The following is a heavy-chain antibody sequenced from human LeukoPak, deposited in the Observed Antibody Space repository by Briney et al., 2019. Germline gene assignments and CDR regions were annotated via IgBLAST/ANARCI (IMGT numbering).Heavy chain of an antibody. J-gene: IGHJ6*03. V-gene: IGHV4-38-2*02. D-gene: IGHD3-10*01. CDR3: ARDAVRGVSYYYYMDV. CDR1: GYSISSGYY. Sequence: SETLSLTCTVSGYSISSGYYWGWIRQPPGKGLEWIGSIYHSGSTYYNPSLKSRVTISVDTSKNQFSLKLSSVTAADTAVYYCARDAVRGVSYYYYMDVWGKGTTVTISS. CDR2: IYHSGST.